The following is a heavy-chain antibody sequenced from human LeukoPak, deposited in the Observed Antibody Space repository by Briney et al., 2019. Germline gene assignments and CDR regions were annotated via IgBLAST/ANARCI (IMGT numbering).Heavy chain of an antibody. CDR2: ISGSGGST. CDR1: GFTFSSYG. V-gene: IGHV3-23*01. J-gene: IGHJ4*02. Sequence: GGSLRLFCAASGFTFSSYGMSWARQAPGKGLECVSAISGSGGSTYYADSVKGRFTISRDNSKNTLDLQMNSRRAEDTAVYYCAKSSPPPLRYWGQGTLVTVSS. CDR3: AKSSPPPLRY.